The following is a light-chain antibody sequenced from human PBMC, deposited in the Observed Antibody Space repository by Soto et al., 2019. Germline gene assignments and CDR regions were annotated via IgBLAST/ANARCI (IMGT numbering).Light chain of an antibody. V-gene: IGLV4-69*01. CDR2: LNSDGSH. Sequence: QLVLTQSPSASASLGASVKLTCTLSSGHNNYAIAWHQQQPEKGPRYLMKLNSDGSHSKGDGIPDRFSGSSSGAERYLTISSLQSEDEADYYCQTWGTGVHVVFGGGTKLTVL. CDR3: QTWGTGVHVV. J-gene: IGLJ2*01. CDR1: SGHNNYA.